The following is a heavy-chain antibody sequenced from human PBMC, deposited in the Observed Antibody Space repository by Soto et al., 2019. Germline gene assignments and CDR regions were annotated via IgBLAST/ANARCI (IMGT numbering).Heavy chain of an antibody. D-gene: IGHD1-7*01. CDR1: GYTFTSYD. V-gene: IGHV1-8*01. Sequence: ASVKVSCKASGYTFTSYDINWVRQATGQGLEWMGWMNPNSGNTGYAQKFQGRVTMTRNTSISTAYMELSSLRSEDTAVYYCARFPDGQTILAPDYWGQGTLVTVSS. J-gene: IGHJ4*02. CDR2: MNPNSGNT. CDR3: ARFPDGQTILAPDY.